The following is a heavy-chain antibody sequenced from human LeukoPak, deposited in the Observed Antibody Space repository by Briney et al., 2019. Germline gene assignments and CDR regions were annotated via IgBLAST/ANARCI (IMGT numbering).Heavy chain of an antibody. D-gene: IGHD3-22*01. CDR3: ARDLAYYDSSGYYPH. Sequence: SETLSLTCTVSGGPISSYYWSWIRQPPGKGLEWIGYLYYSGSTNYNPSLKSRVTISVDTSKNQFSLKLSSVTAADTAVYYCARDLAYYDSSGYYPHWGQGTLVTVSS. CDR2: LYYSGST. CDR1: GGPISSYY. J-gene: IGHJ4*02. V-gene: IGHV4-59*12.